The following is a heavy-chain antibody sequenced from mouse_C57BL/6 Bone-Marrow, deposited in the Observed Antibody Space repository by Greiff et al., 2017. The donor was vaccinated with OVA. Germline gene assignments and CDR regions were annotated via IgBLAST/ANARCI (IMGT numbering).Heavy chain of an antibody. D-gene: IGHD2-1*01. Sequence: EVHLVESGGGLVKPGGSLKLSCAASGFTFSDYGMHWVRQAPEKGLEWVAYISSGSSTLYYADTVKGRFTISRDNAKNTLFLQMTRLRAEDTAMYYCARHGNFDYWGQGTTLTVSS. CDR3: ARHGNFDY. J-gene: IGHJ2*01. V-gene: IGHV5-17*01. CDR1: GFTFSDYG. CDR2: ISSGSSTL.